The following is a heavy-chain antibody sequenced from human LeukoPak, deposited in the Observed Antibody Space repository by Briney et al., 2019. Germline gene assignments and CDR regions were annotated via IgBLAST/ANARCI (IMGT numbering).Heavy chain of an antibody. J-gene: IGHJ5*02. CDR3: ARHEVDILTGYYLNWFDP. V-gene: IGHV4-34*01. CDR1: GGSFSGYY. D-gene: IGHD3-9*01. Sequence: PSETLSLTCAVYGGSFSGYYWSWIRQPPGKGLEWIGEINHSGSTNYNPSLKSRVTISVDTSKNQFSLKLSSVTAADTAVYYCARHEVDILTGYYLNWFDPWGQGTLVTVSS. CDR2: INHSGST.